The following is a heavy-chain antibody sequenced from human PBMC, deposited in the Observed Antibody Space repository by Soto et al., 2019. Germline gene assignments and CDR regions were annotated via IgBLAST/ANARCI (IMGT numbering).Heavy chain of an antibody. CDR1: GGSISSYY. D-gene: IGHD6-13*01. CDR3: AGGGAASRMNWFDP. J-gene: IGHJ5*02. CDR2: IYYSGST. V-gene: IGHV4-59*08. Sequence: SETLSLTCTVSGGSISSYYWSWIRQPPGKGLEWIGYIYYSGSTNYNPSLKSRVTISVDTSKNQFSLKLSSVTAADTAVYYCAGGGAASRMNWFDPWGQGTLVTVSS.